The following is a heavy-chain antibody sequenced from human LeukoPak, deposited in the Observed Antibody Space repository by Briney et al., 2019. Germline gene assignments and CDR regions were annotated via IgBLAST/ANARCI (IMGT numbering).Heavy chain of an antibody. Sequence: SQTLSLTCAISGDSVSSNSAAWNWIRQSPSRGLEWLGRTYYRSKWYNDYAVSVKSRITINPDTSKNQFSLQLNSVTPEDTAVYYCAKEGATYYDFWSASGGFDPWGQGTLVTVSS. D-gene: IGHD3-3*01. CDR3: AKEGATYYDFWSASGGFDP. J-gene: IGHJ5*02. CDR1: GDSVSSNSAA. CDR2: TYYRSKWYN. V-gene: IGHV6-1*01.